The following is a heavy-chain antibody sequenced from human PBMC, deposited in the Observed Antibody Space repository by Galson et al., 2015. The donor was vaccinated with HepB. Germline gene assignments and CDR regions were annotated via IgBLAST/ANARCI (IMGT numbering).Heavy chain of an antibody. Sequence: SLRLSCAASGFTFSNFGMHWVRQAPGKGLEWVAVIWHDGSNIHYGESVKGRFTISRDNSKSALNLQVESLRVEDTAVYYCARGELLTGVGAFDIWGQGTMVIVSS. CDR1: GFTFSNFG. D-gene: IGHD3-10*01. V-gene: IGHV3-33*01. CDR2: IWHDGSNI. CDR3: ARGELLTGVGAFDI. J-gene: IGHJ3*02.